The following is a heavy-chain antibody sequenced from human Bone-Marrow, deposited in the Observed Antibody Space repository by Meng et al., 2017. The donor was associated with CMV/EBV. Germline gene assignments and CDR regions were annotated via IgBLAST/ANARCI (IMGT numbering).Heavy chain of an antibody. V-gene: IGHV4-38-2*02. J-gene: IGHJ6*02. CDR1: GYSISSGYY. CDR2: IYHSGST. Sequence: SETLSLTCTVSGYSISSGYYWGWIRQPPGKGLKWIGSIYHSGSTYYNPSLKSRVTISVDTSKNQFSLKLSSVTAADTAVYYCARWGVVPAAFYYYGMDVWGQGTTVTVSS. CDR3: ARWGVVPAAFYYYGMDV. D-gene: IGHD2-2*01.